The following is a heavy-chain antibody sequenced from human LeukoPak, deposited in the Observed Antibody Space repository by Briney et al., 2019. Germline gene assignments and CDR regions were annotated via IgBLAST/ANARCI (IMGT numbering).Heavy chain of an antibody. CDR2: IYYNGIS. Sequence: SETLSLTCTVSGGSISGYYWSWIRQPPGKGLEWIAYIYYNGISNYNPSLKSRVTISGDTSKNQFSLNLSSVTAADTAVYYCATDRARGGDSFDYWGQGTLVTVSS. CDR3: ATDRARGGDSFDY. V-gene: IGHV4-59*12. D-gene: IGHD3-10*01. CDR1: GGSISGYY. J-gene: IGHJ4*02.